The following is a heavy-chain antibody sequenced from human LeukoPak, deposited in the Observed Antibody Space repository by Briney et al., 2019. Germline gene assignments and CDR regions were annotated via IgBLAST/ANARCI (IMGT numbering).Heavy chain of an antibody. CDR1: GGSISSYY. V-gene: IGHV4-59*01. Sequence: SETLSLTCTVSGGSISSYYWSWIRQPSGKGLEWIGYIYYSGSTNYNPSLKSRVTISVDTSKNQFSLKLSSVTAADTAVYYCARYLAAAGTKNAFDIWGQGTMVTVSS. CDR3: ARYLAAAGTKNAFDI. J-gene: IGHJ3*02. D-gene: IGHD6-13*01. CDR2: IYYSGST.